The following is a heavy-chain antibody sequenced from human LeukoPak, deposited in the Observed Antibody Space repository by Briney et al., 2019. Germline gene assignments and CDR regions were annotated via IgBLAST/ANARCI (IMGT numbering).Heavy chain of an antibody. CDR2: ITGSGLHT. CDR3: AKGLRIPSN. D-gene: IGHD2-21*01. V-gene: IGHV3-23*01. Sequence: SGGSRRPPGQASGLTFANFARTWVRQPPGKGLEWVSSITGSGLHTYYVDSVKGRFVISRDNSKTTLYLQMNSLRAEDTAVYYCAKGLRIPSNWGQGIMVTVSS. CDR1: GLTFANFA. J-gene: IGHJ4*02.